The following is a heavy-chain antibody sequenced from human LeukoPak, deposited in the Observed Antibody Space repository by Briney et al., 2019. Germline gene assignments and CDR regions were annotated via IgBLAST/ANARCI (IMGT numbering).Heavy chain of an antibody. V-gene: IGHV3-30*18. CDR1: GFTFSSYG. CDR2: ISYDGSNK. CDR3: AKDRHLYYDFWSGYYPTYYYYGMDV. J-gene: IGHJ6*02. Sequence: PGRSLGLSCAASGFTFSSYGMHWVRQAPGKGLEWVAVISYDGSNKYYADSVKGRFTISRDNSKNTLYLQMNSLRAEDTAVYYCAKDRHLYYDFWSGYYPTYYYYGMDVWGQGTTVTVSS. D-gene: IGHD3-3*01.